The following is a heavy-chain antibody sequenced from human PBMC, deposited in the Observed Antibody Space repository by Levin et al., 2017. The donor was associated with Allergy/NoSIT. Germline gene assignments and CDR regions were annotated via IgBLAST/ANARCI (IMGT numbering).Heavy chain of an antibody. Sequence: GESLKISCTASGFTFGDYAMSWFRQAPGKGLEWVGFIRSKAYGGTTEYAASVKGRFTISRDDSKSIAYLQMNSLKTEDTAVYYCTREYRAAAGTFFEIGGCFDPWGQGTLVTVSS. CDR2: IRSKAYGGTT. D-gene: IGHD6-13*01. CDR1: GFTFGDYA. V-gene: IGHV3-49*03. CDR3: TREYRAAAGTFFEIGGCFDP. J-gene: IGHJ5*02.